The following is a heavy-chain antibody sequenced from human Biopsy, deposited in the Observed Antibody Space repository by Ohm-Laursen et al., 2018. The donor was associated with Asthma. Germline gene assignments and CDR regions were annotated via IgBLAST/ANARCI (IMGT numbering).Heavy chain of an antibody. CDR3: AREGIAVAHFDY. CDR1: GFTFSSYA. CDR2: ISYDGSNK. J-gene: IGHJ4*02. D-gene: IGHD6-19*01. Sequence: SLRLSCAASGFTFSSYAMHWVRQAPGKGLEWVAVISYDGSNKYYADSVKCRFTISRDNSKNTLYLQMNSLRAEDTAVYYCAREGIAVAHFDYWGQGTLVTVSS. V-gene: IGHV3-30-3*01.